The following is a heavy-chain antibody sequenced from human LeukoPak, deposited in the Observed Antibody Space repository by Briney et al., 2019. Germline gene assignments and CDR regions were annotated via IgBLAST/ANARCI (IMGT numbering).Heavy chain of an antibody. D-gene: IGHD3-22*01. J-gene: IGHJ4*02. Sequence: ASVKVSCKASGYTFTSYDINWVRQATGQGLEWMGWMNPNSGNTGYAQEFQGRVTITRNTSISTAYMELSSLRSEDTAVYYCATGIQYDSSGYLSFYFDYWGQGTLVTVSS. CDR3: ATGIQYDSSGYLSFYFDY. V-gene: IGHV1-8*03. CDR2: MNPNSGNT. CDR1: GYTFTSYD.